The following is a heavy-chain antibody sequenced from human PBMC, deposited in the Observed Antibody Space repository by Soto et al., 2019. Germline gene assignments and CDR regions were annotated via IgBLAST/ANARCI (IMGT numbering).Heavy chain of an antibody. D-gene: IGHD3-22*01. CDR1: GFTFDDYA. CDR3: AKGYYYDSSGPTNY. V-gene: IGHV3-9*01. Sequence: HPGGSLRLSCAASGFTFDDYAMHWVRQAPGKGLEWVSGISWNSGSIVYAGSVKGRFTISRDNAKNSLYLQMNSLRGEDTALYYCAKGYYYDSSGPTNYWGQGTLVTVYS. J-gene: IGHJ4*02. CDR2: ISWNSGSI.